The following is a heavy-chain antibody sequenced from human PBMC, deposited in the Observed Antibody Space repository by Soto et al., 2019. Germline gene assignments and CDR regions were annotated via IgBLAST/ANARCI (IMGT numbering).Heavy chain of an antibody. V-gene: IGHV3-66*01. CDR3: TSDPYSRIAGK. CDR1: EFTCEDHG. J-gene: IGHJ4*02. Sequence: GGPHRDSRAAAEFTCEDHGMRRVSQAPGKGLEWVSIIYSGGDTYYADSVKGRFTISRDNSKNMLYFQMNSLRAEDTAVYYCTSDPYSRIAGKWGQGTLVTVSS. CDR2: IYSGGDT. D-gene: IGHD6-13*01.